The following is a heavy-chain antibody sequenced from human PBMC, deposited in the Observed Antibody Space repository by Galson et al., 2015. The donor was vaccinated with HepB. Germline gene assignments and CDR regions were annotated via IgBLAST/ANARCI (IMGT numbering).Heavy chain of an antibody. CDR3: ARDAARDGMDV. D-gene: IGHD2-15*01. J-gene: IGHJ6*02. CDR1: GFTFGTHG. CDR2: IRHDGRNK. Sequence: SLRLSCAGSGFTFGTHGIHWVRQAPGKGLEWVAFIRHDGRNKYYIDSVKGRFTLSRDNSKNTVFLQMNTLRAEDTAVYYCARDAARDGMDVWGQGTTVTVSS. V-gene: IGHV3-30*02.